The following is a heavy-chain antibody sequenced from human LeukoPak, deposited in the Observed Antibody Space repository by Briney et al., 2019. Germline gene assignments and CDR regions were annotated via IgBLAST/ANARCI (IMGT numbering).Heavy chain of an antibody. D-gene: IGHD3-22*01. CDR3: ARDGYYYDSSGLGHSAFDI. CDR2: ISYDGSNK. V-gene: IGHV3-30-3*01. J-gene: IGHJ3*02. CDR1: GFTFSSYA. Sequence: TGGSLRLSCAASGFTFSSYAMHWVRQAPGKGLEWVAVISYDGSNKYYADSVKGRFTISSDNSKNTLYLQMNSLRAEDTAVYYCARDGYYYDSSGLGHSAFDIWGQGTMVTVSS.